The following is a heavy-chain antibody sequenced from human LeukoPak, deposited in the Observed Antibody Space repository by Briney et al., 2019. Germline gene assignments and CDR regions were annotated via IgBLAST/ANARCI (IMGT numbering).Heavy chain of an antibody. CDR2: IDPNSGGT. V-gene: IGHV1-2*02. CDR1: GGTFSRYA. J-gene: IGHJ4*02. CDR3: ARDREGLAYFDY. Sequence: ASVKVSCTASGGTFSRYAISWVRQAPGQGLEWMGWIDPNSGGTDYAQKFRGRVTMTRDTSTSTAYMDLSSLISDDTAVYYCARDREGLAYFDYWGQGTLVTVSS. D-gene: IGHD3/OR15-3a*01.